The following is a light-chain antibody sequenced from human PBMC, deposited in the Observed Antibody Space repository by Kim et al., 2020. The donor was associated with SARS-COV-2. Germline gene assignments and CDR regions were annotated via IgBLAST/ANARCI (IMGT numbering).Light chain of an antibody. Sequence: SYELTQPPSVSVSPGQTASITCSGDKLGNKYTSWYQQRPGQSPVLVIYQDSKRPSGIPERFSGSNSGNTATLTISGTQAMDEADYYCQAWDSSTDNYVFGTGTKVTVL. CDR3: QAWDSSTDNYV. CDR2: QDS. J-gene: IGLJ1*01. V-gene: IGLV3-1*01. CDR1: KLGNKY.